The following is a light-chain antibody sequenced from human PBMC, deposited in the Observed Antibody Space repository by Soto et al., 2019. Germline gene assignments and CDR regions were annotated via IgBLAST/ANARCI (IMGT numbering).Light chain of an antibody. CDR2: DVS. V-gene: IGLV2-14*01. CDR3: SSYTSSLYG. CDR1: SSDVGGYNY. J-gene: IGLJ1*01. Sequence: QSVLTKLASVSGSPGRSITISCTGTSSDVGGYNYVSWYQQHPGKAPKLMIYDVSNRPSGVSTRFSGSKSGNTASLTISGLQAEDEADYYCSSYTSSLYGFGTGNKVTVL.